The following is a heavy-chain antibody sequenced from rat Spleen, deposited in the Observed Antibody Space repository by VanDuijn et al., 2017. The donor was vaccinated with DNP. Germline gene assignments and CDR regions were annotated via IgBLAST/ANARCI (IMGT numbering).Heavy chain of an antibody. V-gene: IGHV5-27*01. CDR1: GFTFTNYG. Sequence: EVQLVESGGGLVQPGRSMKLSCAASGFTFTNYGMAWVRQAPTKGLEWVASISSSGGGTYYRDSVKGRFTISRDNAKSTLYLQMDSLRSEDTATYYCTTVPKVRPNYWGQGVTVTVSS. J-gene: IGHJ2*01. CDR3: TTVPKVRPNY. CDR2: ISSSGGGT. D-gene: IGHD1-5*01.